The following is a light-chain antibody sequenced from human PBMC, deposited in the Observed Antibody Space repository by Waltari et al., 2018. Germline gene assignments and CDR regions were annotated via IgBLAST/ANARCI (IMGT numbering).Light chain of an antibody. CDR2: RNC. CDR3: ASWGDGLSGPSVM. J-gene: IGLJ3*02. V-gene: IGLV1-47*01. CDR1: SSNIGTNY. Sequence: QSVLTQPPSASGTPGQRVTISCSGSSSNIGTNYIYWYQQLPGTAPKLLLFRNCQRPSGVPDRFSASKSGTAASLAISGLRSEDEADYYCASWGDGLSGPSVMFGGGTKLTVL.